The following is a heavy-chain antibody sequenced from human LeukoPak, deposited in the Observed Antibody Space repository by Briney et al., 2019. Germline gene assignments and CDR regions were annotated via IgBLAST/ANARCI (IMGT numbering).Heavy chain of an antibody. CDR3: ARLSEMFRGPQVIYYFDF. J-gene: IGHJ4*02. CDR1: GFSFSTYW. Sequence: GGSLRLSCGASGFSFSTYWMSWVRQAPGKGLEWVANIKQDGTEKYYVDSVKGRFTISRDYARKSLYLQLNSLRAEDTAVYYCARLSEMFRGPQVIYYFDFWGQGTLVTVSS. V-gene: IGHV3-7*01. CDR2: IKQDGTEK. D-gene: IGHD3-10*01.